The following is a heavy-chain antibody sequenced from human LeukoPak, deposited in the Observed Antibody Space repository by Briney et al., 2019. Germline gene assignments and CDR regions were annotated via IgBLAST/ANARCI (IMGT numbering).Heavy chain of an antibody. V-gene: IGHV3-30*18. CDR2: ISYDGSNE. J-gene: IGHJ4*02. D-gene: IGHD6-19*01. CDR1: GFTFSSYG. CDR3: AKQRSGGSGWCMDY. Sequence: GGSLRLSCAASGFTFSSYGMHWVRQAPGKGLEWVAVISYDGSNEYYTDSVEGRFTISRDDSKNTLFLQMNSLRAEDTAVYYCAKQRSGGSGWCMDYWGQGTLVTVSS.